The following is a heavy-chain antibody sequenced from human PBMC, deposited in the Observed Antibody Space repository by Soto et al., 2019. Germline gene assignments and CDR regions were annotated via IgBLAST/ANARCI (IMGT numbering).Heavy chain of an antibody. J-gene: IGHJ4*02. CDR1: AGSISSYY. CDR3: ARAGGLGAVAVDY. D-gene: IGHD6-19*01. V-gene: IGHV4-59*08. Sequence: SETLSLTCTVSAGSISSYYWSWIRQPPGKGLEWIGYIYYSGSTNYNPSLKSRVTISVDTSKNQFSLKLSLKLSSVTAADTAVYYCARAGGLGAVAVDYWGQGTLVTVSS. CDR2: IYYSGST.